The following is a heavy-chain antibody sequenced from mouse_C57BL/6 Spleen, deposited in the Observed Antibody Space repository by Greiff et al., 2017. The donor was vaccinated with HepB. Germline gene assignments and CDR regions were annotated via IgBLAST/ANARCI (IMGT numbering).Heavy chain of an antibody. V-gene: IGHV5-4*01. Sequence: EVMLVESGGGLVKPGGSLKLSCAASGFTFSSYAMSWVRQTPEKRLEWVATISDGGSYTYYPDNVKGRFTISRDNAKNNLYLQMSHLKSEDTAMYYCARDEARECFDYWGQGTTLTVSS. CDR2: ISDGGSYT. J-gene: IGHJ2*01. CDR3: ARDEARECFDY. CDR1: GFTFSSYA.